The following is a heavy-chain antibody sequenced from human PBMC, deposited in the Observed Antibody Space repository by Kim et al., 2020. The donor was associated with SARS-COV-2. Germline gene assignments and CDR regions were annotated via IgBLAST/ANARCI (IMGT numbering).Heavy chain of an antibody. CDR3: VRSGRWPDY. D-gene: IGHD3-16*02. Sequence: STIKYPHSVKGRLTISRANAKNTLYLQMNSLRFEDTDVYYCVRSGRWPDYWGQGTLVTVSS. V-gene: IGHV3-74*03. CDR2: STI. J-gene: IGHJ4*02.